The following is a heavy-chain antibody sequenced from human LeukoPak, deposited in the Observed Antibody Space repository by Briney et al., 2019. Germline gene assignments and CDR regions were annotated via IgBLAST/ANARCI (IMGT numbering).Heavy chain of an antibody. CDR3: ARANDNYYYYYMDV. CDR1: GFTFSSYS. Sequence: GGSLRLSCAASGFTFSSYSMSWVRQAPGKGLEWVSSISSSSYIYYADSVKGRFTISRDNAKNSLYLQMNSLRAEDTAVYYCARANDNYYYYYMDVWGKGTTVTISS. J-gene: IGHJ6*03. V-gene: IGHV3-21*01. CDR2: ISSSSYI. D-gene: IGHD3-9*01.